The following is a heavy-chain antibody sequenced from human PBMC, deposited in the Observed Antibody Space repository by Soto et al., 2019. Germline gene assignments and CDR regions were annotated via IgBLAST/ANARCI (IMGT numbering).Heavy chain of an antibody. Sequence: ASVKVSCKVSGYTFTSYYLHWVRQAPGQGLEWMGLITLSGASTCYSKKFQGRFTMTRDTSTSTFSMQLSSLRSEDTAVYYCARDKGPRDYYYGMDFGGQGTTVTVSS. V-gene: IGHV1-46*01. CDR2: ITLSGAST. CDR1: GYTFTSYY. J-gene: IGHJ6*02. CDR3: ARDKGPRDYYYGMDF.